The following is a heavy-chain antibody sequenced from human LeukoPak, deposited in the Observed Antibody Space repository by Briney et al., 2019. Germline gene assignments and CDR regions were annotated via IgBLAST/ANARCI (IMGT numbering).Heavy chain of an antibody. CDR3: ARVTYYYDSSGYYFDY. CDR1: GYTFTTYG. V-gene: IGHV1-18*01. J-gene: IGHJ4*02. Sequence: GASVKVSCKTSGYTFTTYGISWVRQAPGQGLEWMGWISAYNGNTNYAQKFQGRVTMTTDTSTNTAYMELRSLRSDDTAVYYCARVTYYYDSSGYYFDYWGQGTLVTVSS. D-gene: IGHD3-22*01. CDR2: ISAYNGNT.